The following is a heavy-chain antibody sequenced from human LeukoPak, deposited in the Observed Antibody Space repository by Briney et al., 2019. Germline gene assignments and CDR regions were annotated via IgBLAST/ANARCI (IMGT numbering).Heavy chain of an antibody. CDR3: ARARVVVTGPLDY. Sequence: SVKVSCKASGGTFSSYAISWVRQAPGQGLEWMGGIIPIFGTANCAQKFQGRVTITTDESTSTAYMELSSLRSEDTAVYYCARARVVVTGPLDYWGQGTLVTVSS. D-gene: IGHD4-23*01. J-gene: IGHJ4*02. V-gene: IGHV1-69*05. CDR1: GGTFSSYA. CDR2: IIPIFGTA.